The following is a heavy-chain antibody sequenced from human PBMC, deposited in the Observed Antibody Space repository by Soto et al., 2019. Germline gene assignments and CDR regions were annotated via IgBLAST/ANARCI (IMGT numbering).Heavy chain of an antibody. J-gene: IGHJ4*02. Sequence: SETLSLTCAVYGGSFSGYSWSWIRQPPEKGLEWIGEISHSGSTNYNPSLKSRVTISVDTSKNQFSLKLTSVTAADTAVYYCARGQKGYSSSWYVDWGQGTLVNVS. CDR1: GGSFSGYS. CDR2: ISHSGST. D-gene: IGHD6-13*01. CDR3: ARGQKGYSSSWYVD. V-gene: IGHV4-34*01.